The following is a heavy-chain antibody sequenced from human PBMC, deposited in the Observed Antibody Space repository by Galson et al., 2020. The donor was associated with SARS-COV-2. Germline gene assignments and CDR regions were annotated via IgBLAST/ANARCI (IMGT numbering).Heavy chain of an antibody. CDR2: ISYDGSNK. CDR3: AREGDIVVVSDAFDI. V-gene: IGHV3-30*04. D-gene: IGHD2-21*01. CDR1: GFTFSSYA. J-gene: IGHJ3*02. Sequence: GESLKISCAASGFTFSSYAMHWVRQAPGKGLEWVAVISYDGSNKYYADPVKGRFTISRDNSKNTLYLQMNSLRAEDTAVYYCAREGDIVVVSDAFDIWGQGTMVTVSS.